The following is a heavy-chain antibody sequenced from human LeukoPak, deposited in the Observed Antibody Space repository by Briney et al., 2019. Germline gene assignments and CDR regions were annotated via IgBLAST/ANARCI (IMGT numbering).Heavy chain of an antibody. CDR3: ARVSSGSYFDY. D-gene: IGHD1-26*01. CDR1: GGSISSYY. Sequence: PETLSLTCTVSGGSISSYYWSWIRQPPGKGLEWIGYIYYSGSTNYNPSLKSRVTISVDTSKNQFSLKLSSVTAADTAVYYCARVSSGSYFDYWGQGTLVTVSS. V-gene: IGHV4-59*01. CDR2: IYYSGST. J-gene: IGHJ4*02.